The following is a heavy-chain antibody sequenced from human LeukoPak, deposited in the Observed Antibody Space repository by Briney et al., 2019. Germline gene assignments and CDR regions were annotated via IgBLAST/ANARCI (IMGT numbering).Heavy chain of an antibody. CDR3: AGNYGPYYFDY. J-gene: IGHJ4*02. CDR2: IWYDGSNK. Sequence: RRSLRLSCAASGFTFSGYGMHWVRQAPGKGLEWVAVIWYDGSNKYYADSVKGRFTISRDNSKNTLYLQMNSLRAEDTAVYYCAGNYGPYYFDYWGQGTLVTVSS. CDR1: GFTFSGYG. V-gene: IGHV3-33*01. D-gene: IGHD3-10*01.